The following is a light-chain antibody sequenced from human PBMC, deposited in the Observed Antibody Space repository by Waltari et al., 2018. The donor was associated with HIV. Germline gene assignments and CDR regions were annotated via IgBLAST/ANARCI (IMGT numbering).Light chain of an antibody. Sequence: QSALTPPASVSGFLGQSINIPCPGISPDSRFYQYVSWYQQYPGKIPRLIIFDINNRPSGVSDHFSGSRSGNSASLTFSGLQSGDEAHYYCASNRLDYTLIFGGGTKLTVL. V-gene: IGLV2-14*03. CDR3: ASNRLDYTLI. CDR1: SPDSRFYQY. CDR2: DIN. J-gene: IGLJ2*01.